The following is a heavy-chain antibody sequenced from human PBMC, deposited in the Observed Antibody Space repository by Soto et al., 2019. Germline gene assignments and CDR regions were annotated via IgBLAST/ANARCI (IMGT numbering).Heavy chain of an antibody. CDR3: ARESGGATATLDYYYFYMDV. D-gene: IGHD5-12*01. Sequence: ASVKVSCKASGYTFSDYYIHWMRQAPGQGLEWMGWINPNSGGTKYAHKFQGWVTMTRDTSIKTAYMELSRLTSDDTAAYYCARESGGATATLDYYYFYMDVWGKGTTVTVSS. J-gene: IGHJ6*03. CDR1: GYTFSDYY. CDR2: INPNSGGT. V-gene: IGHV1-2*04.